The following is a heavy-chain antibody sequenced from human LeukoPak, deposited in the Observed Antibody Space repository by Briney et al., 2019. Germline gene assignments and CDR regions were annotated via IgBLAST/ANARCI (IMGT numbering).Heavy chain of an antibody. CDR3: ARDNDSSGYGDY. V-gene: IGHV1-46*01. J-gene: IGHJ4*02. CDR1: GYTFTSYY. CDR2: INPNGGST. Sequence: ASVKVSCKASGYTFTSYYMHWVRQAPGQGIEWLGIINPNGGSTSYTQKFQGRVTMTSDTSTSTVYMELSSLRSEYTAVYYCARDNDSSGYGDYWGQGALVTVSS. D-gene: IGHD3-22*01.